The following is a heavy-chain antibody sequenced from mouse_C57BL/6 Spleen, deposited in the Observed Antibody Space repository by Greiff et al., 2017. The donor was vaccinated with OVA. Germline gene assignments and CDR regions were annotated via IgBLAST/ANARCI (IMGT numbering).Heavy chain of an antibody. CDR3: AGYDCSSSWYVEV. D-gene: IGHD1-1*01. J-gene: IGHJ1*03. CDR2: INPSDSDT. CDR1: GYTFTSYW. Sequence: QVQLKQPGAELVKPGASVKVSCKASGYTFTSYWMHWVKQRPGQGLEWIGRINPSDSDTNYNQKFKGKATLTVDKSSSPAYMQLSSLTSADSAVEYCAGYDCSSSWYVEVWGTGTTVTVSS. V-gene: IGHV1-74*01.